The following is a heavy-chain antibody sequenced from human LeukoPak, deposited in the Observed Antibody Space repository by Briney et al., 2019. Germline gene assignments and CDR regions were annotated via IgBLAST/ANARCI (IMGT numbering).Heavy chain of an antibody. CDR3: ARSRYCSSTSCYYLYYYMDV. V-gene: IGHV4-34*01. CDR2: INRSGST. CDR1: GGSFSGYY. Sequence: SETLSLTCAVYGGSFSGYYWSWIRQPPGKGLEWIGEINRSGSTNYNPSLKSRVTISVDTSKNQFSLKLSSVTAADTAVYYCARSRYCSSTSCYYLYYYMDVWGKGTTVTVSS. J-gene: IGHJ6*03. D-gene: IGHD2-2*01.